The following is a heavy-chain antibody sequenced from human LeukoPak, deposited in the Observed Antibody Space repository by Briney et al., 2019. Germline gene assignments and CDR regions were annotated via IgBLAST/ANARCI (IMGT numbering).Heavy chain of an antibody. CDR1: GGTFSGYY. CDR3: ARPLRDLYFDY. V-gene: IGHV4-34*01. Sequence: SETLSLTCAVYGGTFSGYYWSWIRQPPGKGLEWIGEINHSGSTNYNPSLKSRVTISVDTSKNQFSLKLSSVTAADTAVYYCARPLRDLYFDYWGQGTLVTVSS. D-gene: IGHD3-16*01. J-gene: IGHJ4*02. CDR2: INHSGST.